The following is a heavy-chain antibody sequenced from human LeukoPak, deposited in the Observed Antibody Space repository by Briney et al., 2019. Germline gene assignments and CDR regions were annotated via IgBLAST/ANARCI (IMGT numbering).Heavy chain of an antibody. V-gene: IGHV1-58*02. Sequence: SVTVSCKASGFTFTSSAMQWVRQARGQRLEWIGWIVVGSGNTNYAQKFQERVTITRDMSTSTAYMELSSLRSEDTAVYYCAALRTYYYDSSGYSNWGQGTLVTVSS. J-gene: IGHJ4*02. CDR3: AALRTYYYDSSGYSN. CDR1: GFTFTSSA. CDR2: IVVGSGNT. D-gene: IGHD3-22*01.